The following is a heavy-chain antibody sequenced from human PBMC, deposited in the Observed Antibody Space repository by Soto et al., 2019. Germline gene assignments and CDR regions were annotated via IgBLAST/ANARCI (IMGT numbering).Heavy chain of an antibody. V-gene: IGHV1-2*02. CDR1: GFSFTGYY. J-gene: IGHJ4*02. Sequence: GASVKVSCKASGFSFTGYYIHWLRQAPGQGLEWMGWINPKSGGTMYPQKFQGRVTMTWDTSISTAYMALTRLRSDDTAVYYCARDLAKGGGSAGFDYWGQGTLVTVSS. D-gene: IGHD1-26*01. CDR3: ARDLAKGGGSAGFDY. CDR2: INPKSGGT.